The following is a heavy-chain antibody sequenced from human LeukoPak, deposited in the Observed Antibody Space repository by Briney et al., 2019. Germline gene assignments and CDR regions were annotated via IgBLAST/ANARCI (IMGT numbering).Heavy chain of an antibody. CDR2: INPNSGGT. D-gene: IGHD3-22*01. V-gene: IGHV1-2*02. Sequence: ASVKVSCKASGYTFTGYYMHWVRQAPGQGLEWMGWINPNSGGTNYAQKFQGRVTMTRDTSISTAYMELSRLRSDDTAVYYCARFTNYYDSSGYDYWGQGTLVTVPS. CDR3: ARFTNYYDSSGYDY. CDR1: GYTFTGYY. J-gene: IGHJ4*02.